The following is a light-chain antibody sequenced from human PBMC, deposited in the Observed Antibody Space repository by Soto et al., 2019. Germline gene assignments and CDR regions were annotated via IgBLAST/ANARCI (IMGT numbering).Light chain of an antibody. CDR3: QQYNNWPPGA. V-gene: IGKV3-15*01. J-gene: IGKJ1*01. CDR1: QSVSRN. Sequence: EIVMTQSPATLSVSPGERAILSCRASQSVSRNLAWYQQKPGQAPRLLIYGASTRATGIPARFSGSGSGTEFTLTISSLQSEDFAVYYCQQYNNWPPGAFGQGTNVEIK. CDR2: GAS.